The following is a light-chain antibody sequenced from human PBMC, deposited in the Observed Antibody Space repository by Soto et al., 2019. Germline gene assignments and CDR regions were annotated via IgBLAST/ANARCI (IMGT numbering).Light chain of an antibody. CDR2: GAS. J-gene: IGKJ1*01. CDR1: YSISSW. Sequence: VGNAVTINNLSSYSISSWLAWYQQRPGKAPKLLIYGASSLESGVPSRFSGSGSGTDFTLTISSLQSEDVAVYYCQHSNNWPWTFCQGTKVDI. V-gene: IGKV1-5*01. CDR3: QHSNNWPWT.